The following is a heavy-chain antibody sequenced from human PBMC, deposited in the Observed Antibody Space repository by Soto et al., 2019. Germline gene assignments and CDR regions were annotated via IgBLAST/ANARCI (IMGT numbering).Heavy chain of an antibody. CDR1: GYTFTSYG. V-gene: IGHV1-18*01. CDR2: ISAYNGKT. Sequence: QVQLVQSGAEVKKPGASVKVSCKASGYTFTSYGISWVRQAPGQGLEWMGWISAYNGKTNYAPKSQVRVTMPTDRTKSTAHRELRSLRSDVTAVHYCAISKSPFDYWGQGTLLTVPS. CDR3: AISKSPFDY. J-gene: IGHJ4*02.